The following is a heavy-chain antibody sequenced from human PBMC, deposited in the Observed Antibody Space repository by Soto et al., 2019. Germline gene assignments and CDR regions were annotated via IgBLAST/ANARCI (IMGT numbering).Heavy chain of an antibody. J-gene: IGHJ3*02. CDR2: IIPILGIA. V-gene: IGHV1-69*04. D-gene: IGHD3-10*01. Sequence: SVKVSCKASGGTFSSYAISWVRQAPGQRLEWMGRIIPILGIANYAQKFQGRVTITADKSTSTAYMELSSLRSEDTAVYYCARVQGPGVVGAFDIWGQGTMVTVSS. CDR3: ARVQGPGVVGAFDI. CDR1: GGTFSSYA.